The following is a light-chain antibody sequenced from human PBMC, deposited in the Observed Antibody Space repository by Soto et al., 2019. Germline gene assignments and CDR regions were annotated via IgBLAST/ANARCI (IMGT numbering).Light chain of an antibody. J-gene: IGLJ1*01. Sequence: QSALTQPASVSGSPGQSITISCTGTSSDVGSYTLVSWYQQHPGKAPKVMIYEVSKRPSGVSNRFSGSKSGNTDSLTISGLQAEAEADYYCCSYGGSYVFGTGTKVTVL. V-gene: IGLV2-23*02. CDR3: CSYGGSYV. CDR2: EVS. CDR1: SSDVGSYTL.